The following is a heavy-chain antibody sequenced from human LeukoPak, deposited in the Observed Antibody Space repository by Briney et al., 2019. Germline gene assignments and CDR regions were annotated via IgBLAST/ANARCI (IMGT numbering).Heavy chain of an antibody. CDR3: AREREPRITMVRRVIRPFDY. Sequence: SETLSLTCAVSGGSISRSNWWSWVRQPPGKGLEWIGEIYHSGSTNYNPSLKSRVTISVDKSKNRFSLKLSSVTAADTAVYYCAREREPRITMVRRVIRPFDYWGQGTLVTVSS. J-gene: IGHJ4*02. D-gene: IGHD3-10*01. CDR2: IYHSGST. V-gene: IGHV4-4*02. CDR1: GGSISRSNW.